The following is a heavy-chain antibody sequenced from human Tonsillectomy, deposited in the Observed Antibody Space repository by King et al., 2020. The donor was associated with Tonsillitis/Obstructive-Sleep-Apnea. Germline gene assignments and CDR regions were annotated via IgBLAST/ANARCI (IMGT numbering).Heavy chain of an antibody. CDR3: ARVTDEMSRTYYFDY. CDR1: GGSISSGGYY. CDR2: IYYSGST. D-gene: IGHD5-24*01. V-gene: IGHV4-31*03. Sequence: VQLQESGPGLVKPSQTLSLTCTVSGGSISSGGYYWSWIRQHPGKGLEWIGYIYYSGSTYYNPSLKSRVTISVDTSKNQFSLKLSSVTAADTAVYYCARVTDEMSRTYYFDYWGQGTLVTVSS. J-gene: IGHJ4*02.